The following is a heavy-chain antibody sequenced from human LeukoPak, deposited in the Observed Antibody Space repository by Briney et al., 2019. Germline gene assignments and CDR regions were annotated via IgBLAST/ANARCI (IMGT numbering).Heavy chain of an antibody. CDR3: ARYYMDV. CDR1: GGSFSGYY. CDR2: INHSGST. J-gene: IGHJ6*03. Sequence: PSETLSLTCAVYGGSFSGYYWSWIRQPPGKGLEWIGEINHSGSTNYNPPLKSRVTISVDTSKNQFSLKLSSVTAADTAVYYCARYYMDVWGKGTTVTVSS. V-gene: IGHV4-34*01.